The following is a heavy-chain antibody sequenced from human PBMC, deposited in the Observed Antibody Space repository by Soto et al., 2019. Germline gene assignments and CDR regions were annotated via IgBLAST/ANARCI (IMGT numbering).Heavy chain of an antibody. CDR3: SRGPSSMAPDY. V-gene: IGHV3-53*02. CDR1: GFTVSSNY. J-gene: IGHJ4*02. D-gene: IGHD3-10*01. CDR2: LHSGGPT. Sequence: EVQLVETGGGVIQPGGSLRLSCAASGFTVSSNYMSWVRQAPGKGLEWVSVLHSGGPTYYADSVRGRFTISRDNYKNTLYLHMNGLRVDDTAVYYCSRGPSSMAPDYWGQGTLVTVSS.